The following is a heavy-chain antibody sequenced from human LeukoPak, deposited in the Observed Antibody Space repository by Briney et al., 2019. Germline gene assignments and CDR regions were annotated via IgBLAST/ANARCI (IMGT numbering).Heavy chain of an antibody. J-gene: IGHJ4*02. CDR1: GGSVSSTTYF. V-gene: IGHV4-39*01. D-gene: IGHD3-10*01. Sequence: SETLSLTCTVSGGSVSSTTYFWSWIRQPPGKGLEWIASINYSGRTYYNPSLKRRVTISVDTSENQFSLKLSSVTAADTAVYYCARYVVYGSGKYYFDYWGQGTLVTVSS. CDR2: INYSGRT. CDR3: ARYVVYGSGKYYFDY.